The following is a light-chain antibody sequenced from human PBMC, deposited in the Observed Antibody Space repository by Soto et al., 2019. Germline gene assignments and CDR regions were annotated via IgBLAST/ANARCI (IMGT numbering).Light chain of an antibody. CDR3: PKYNSAPWT. J-gene: IGKJ1*01. V-gene: IGKV1-27*01. CDR2: AAS. Sequence: DIQMTQSPSSLSASVGDRVTITCRASQDISDYLAWYQQKPGKVPTLLISAASTLQSGVPSRFSGSGSGTDFILTISSLQPEDAATYYCPKYNSAPWTFGQGTRVDIK. CDR1: QDISDY.